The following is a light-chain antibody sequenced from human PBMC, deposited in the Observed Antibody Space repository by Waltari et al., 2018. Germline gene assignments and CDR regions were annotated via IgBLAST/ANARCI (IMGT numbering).Light chain of an antibody. CDR2: YDD. J-gene: IGLJ1*01. CDR3: AAWEDSLNYV. V-gene: IGLV1-36*01. CDR1: SSHIGNNG. Sequence: QSVLTQPPSVSEAPRQRVTISCSGSSSHIGNNGVNWYQQLPGKAPKLLIYYDDLLPSGVSDRFSGSKSGTSASLAISGLQSEDEADYYCAAWEDSLNYVFGTGTKVTVL.